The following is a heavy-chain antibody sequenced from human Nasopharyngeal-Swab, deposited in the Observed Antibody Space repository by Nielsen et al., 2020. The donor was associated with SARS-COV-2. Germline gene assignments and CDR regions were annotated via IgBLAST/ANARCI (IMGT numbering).Heavy chain of an antibody. CDR1: GGTFSSYA. CDR3: ARGRYYYDFWSGPSPNNWFDP. CDR2: ISAYNGNT. D-gene: IGHD3-3*01. Sequence: ASVKVSCKASGGTFSSYAISWVRQAPGQGLEWMGWISAYNGNTNYAQKLQGRVTMTTDTSTSTAYMELRSLRSDDTAVYYCARGRYYYDFWSGPSPNNWFDPWGQGTLVTVSS. J-gene: IGHJ5*02. V-gene: IGHV1-18*01.